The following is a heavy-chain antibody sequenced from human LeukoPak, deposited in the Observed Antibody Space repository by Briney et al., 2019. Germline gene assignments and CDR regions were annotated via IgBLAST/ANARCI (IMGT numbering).Heavy chain of an antibody. CDR3: ARDLTGEDAFDI. D-gene: IGHD7-27*01. CDR1: GDSVSSSNYY. Sequence: SETLSLTCTVFGDSVSSSNYYWAWFRQPPGKGLEWIGYIYYSGSTNYNPSLRSRVSISVDTSKNQFSLKLSSVTAADTALYYCARDLTGEDAFDIWGQGTMVTVSS. J-gene: IGHJ3*02. CDR2: IYYSGST. V-gene: IGHV4-61*01.